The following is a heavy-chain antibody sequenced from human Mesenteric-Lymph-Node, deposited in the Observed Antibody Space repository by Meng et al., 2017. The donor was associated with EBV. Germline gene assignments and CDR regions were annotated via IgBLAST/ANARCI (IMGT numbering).Heavy chain of an antibody. V-gene: IGHV3-30-3*01. CDR2: ISFDGGND. CDR1: GFIFRNYD. J-gene: IGHJ2*01. Sequence: QVQLLESGXGVVQPXRSLRLXXXTCGFIFRNYDMHWVRQAPGKGLQWVGLISFDGGNDNYADSVKGRFSISRDNSKNTLCLQMNSLRPEDTAVYHCARPVYDHYDNSGYPFWYLDLWGRGTLVTVSS. CDR3: ARPVYDHYDNSGYPFWYLDL. D-gene: IGHD3-22*01.